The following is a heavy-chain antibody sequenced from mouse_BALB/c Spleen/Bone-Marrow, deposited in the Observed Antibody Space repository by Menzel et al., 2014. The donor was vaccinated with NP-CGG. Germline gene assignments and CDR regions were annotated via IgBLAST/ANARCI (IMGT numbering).Heavy chain of an antibody. V-gene: IGHV5-9-4*01. D-gene: IGHD1-1*02. J-gene: IGHJ1*01. Sequence: EVKLMESGGGLVKPGGSLKLSCAASGFTFXSYAMSWVRQSPEKRLEWVAEISSGGSYTYYPDTVTGRFTISRDNAKNTLYLEMSSLRSEDTAMYYCARDGNWYFDVWGAGTTVTVSS. CDR1: GFTFXSYA. CDR2: ISSGGSYT. CDR3: ARDGNWYFDV.